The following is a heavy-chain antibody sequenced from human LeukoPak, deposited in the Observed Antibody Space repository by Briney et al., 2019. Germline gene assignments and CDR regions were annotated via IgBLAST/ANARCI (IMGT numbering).Heavy chain of an antibody. J-gene: IGHJ4*02. Sequence: SETLSLTCTVSGGSITSSSYYWGWIRQPPGKGLEWIGSIYYSGSTYYNPSLKSRVTISVDTSKNQFSLKLSSVTAADTAVYYCARPARQYYYDSSGYFDYWGQGTLVTVSS. CDR3: ARPARQYYYDSSGYFDY. D-gene: IGHD3-22*01. CDR2: IYYSGST. CDR1: GGSITSSSYY. V-gene: IGHV4-39*01.